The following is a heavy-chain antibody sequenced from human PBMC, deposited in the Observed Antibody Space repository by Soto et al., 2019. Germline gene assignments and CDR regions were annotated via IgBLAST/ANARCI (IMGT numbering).Heavy chain of an antibody. CDR3: ASFTRDGYRANY. CDR2: IHPGGST. Sequence: QVQLQQWGAGLLKPSETMSLTCAVNGASFRSYYWIRIRQSPGKGLEWIGEIHPGGSTNYNPSLKSRVIISIDTSKNQFTLRRSSVTAADTAVKYCASFTRDGYRANYWGHGTLVTVSS. V-gene: IGHV4-34*01. D-gene: IGHD5-12*01. J-gene: IGHJ4*01. CDR1: GASFRSYY.